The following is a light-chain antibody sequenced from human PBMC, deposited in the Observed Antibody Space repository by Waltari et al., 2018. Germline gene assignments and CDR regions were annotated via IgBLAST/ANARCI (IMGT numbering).Light chain of an antibody. CDR3: YSTDSSGNPS. Sequence: SYELTQPPSVSVSPGQTARITCSGDAWSKKYASWHQQKSGQAPVAVIYEDSKRSSGIPERFSGSRSGTMATLTITGAQEEDEADYYCYSTDSSGNPSFGTGTKVTVL. CDR2: EDS. J-gene: IGLJ1*01. CDR1: AWSKKY. V-gene: IGLV3-10*01.